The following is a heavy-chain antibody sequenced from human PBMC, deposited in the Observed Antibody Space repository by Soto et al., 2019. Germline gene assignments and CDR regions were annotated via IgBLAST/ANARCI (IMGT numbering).Heavy chain of an antibody. Sequence: GGSLRLSCAVSGFTFSSYSMTWVRQAPGKGLEWVSGITGTGGSTYYADSVKGRFTISRDNSKNTLYLQMNSLRGEDTAVYYCAKGEGSGNGWSYYFEYWGQGTQVTVSS. CDR3: AKGEGSGNGWSYYFEY. CDR2: ITGTGGST. J-gene: IGHJ4*02. V-gene: IGHV3-23*01. CDR1: GFTFSSYS. D-gene: IGHD6-19*01.